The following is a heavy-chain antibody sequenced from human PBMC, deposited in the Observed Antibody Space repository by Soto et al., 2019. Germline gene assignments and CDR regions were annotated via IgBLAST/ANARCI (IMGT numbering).Heavy chain of an antibody. Sequence: ASVKVSCKASGYTFTSYGISWVRQAPGQGLEWMGWISAYNGNTNYEQKLQGRVTMTTDTSTSTAYMELRSLGSDDKAVYYCARDGSCSGGSCYGSHYYYYYGMDVWGQGTTVSVSS. D-gene: IGHD2-15*01. J-gene: IGHJ6*01. CDR3: ARDGSCSGGSCYGSHYYYYYGMDV. CDR1: GYTFTSYG. CDR2: ISAYNGNT. V-gene: IGHV1-18*01.